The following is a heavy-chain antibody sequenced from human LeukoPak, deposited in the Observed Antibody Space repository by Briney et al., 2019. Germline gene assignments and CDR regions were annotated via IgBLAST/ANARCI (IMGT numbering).Heavy chain of an antibody. Sequence: SETLSLTCTVSGGSISSYYWSWIRQPAGKGLEWIGSIYYSGSTYYNPSLKSRVTISVDTSKNQFSLKLSSVTAADTAVYYCAREGNPNSSGYYSGFDYWGQGTLVTVSS. CDR1: GGSISSYY. J-gene: IGHJ4*02. CDR3: AREGNPNSSGYYSGFDY. CDR2: IYYSGST. D-gene: IGHD3-22*01. V-gene: IGHV4-4*07.